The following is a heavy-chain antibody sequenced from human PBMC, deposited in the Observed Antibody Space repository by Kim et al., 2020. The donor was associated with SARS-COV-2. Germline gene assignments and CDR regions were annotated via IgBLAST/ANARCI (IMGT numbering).Heavy chain of an antibody. J-gene: IGHJ6*02. CDR3: ARGGSSGYLDYYYYGMDV. V-gene: IGHV1-69*13. Sequence: SVKVSCKASGGTFSSYAISWVRQAPGQGLEWMGGIIPIFGTANYAQKFQGRVTITADESTSTAYMEVSSLRSEDTAVYYCARGGSSGYLDYYYYGMDVWGQGTTVTVSS. CDR2: IIPIFGTA. CDR1: GGTFSSYA. D-gene: IGHD3-22*01.